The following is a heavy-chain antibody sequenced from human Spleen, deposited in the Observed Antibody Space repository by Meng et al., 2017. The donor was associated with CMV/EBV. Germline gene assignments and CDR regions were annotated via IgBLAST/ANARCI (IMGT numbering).Heavy chain of an antibody. J-gene: IGHJ5*02. D-gene: IGHD3-22*01. CDR2: SYYSGST. Sequence: GSLRLSCTVSGGSISSSSYYWGWIRQPPGKGLGWIGSSYYSGSTYYNQSLKSRVTISVDTSKNQCSLKLSSVTAADTAVYYCARGEYYYDSSGYFGLDPWGQGTLVTVSS. CDR1: GGSISSSSYY. V-gene: IGHV4-39*07. CDR3: ARGEYYYDSSGYFGLDP.